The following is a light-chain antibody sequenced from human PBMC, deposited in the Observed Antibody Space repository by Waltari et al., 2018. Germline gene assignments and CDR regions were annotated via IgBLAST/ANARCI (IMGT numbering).Light chain of an antibody. CDR2: GAS. V-gene: IGKV3-15*01. CDR1: QSVSSN. Sequence: EIGMTQSPATLSVSPGERATLSCRASQSVSSNLAWYQQKPGQAPRLLIYGASTRATGIPARFSGSGSGTEFTLTISSMQSEDFAVYYCQQYNNWPVLTFGGGTKVEIK. J-gene: IGKJ4*01. CDR3: QQYNNWPVLT.